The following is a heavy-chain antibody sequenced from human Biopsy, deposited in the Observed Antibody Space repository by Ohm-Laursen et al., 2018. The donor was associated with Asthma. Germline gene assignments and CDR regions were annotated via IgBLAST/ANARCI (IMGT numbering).Heavy chain of an antibody. V-gene: IGHV3-53*01. Sequence: SLRLSCAASGFAVSRDHMFWVRQAPGKGLEWVSVIYSGGTSHTADSVGGRFTISRDYSKNTLYLQMHSLRAEDTAVYYCARGDSSNWSHYYFDSWGQGTLVTVSS. CDR3: ARGDSSNWSHYYFDS. CDR2: IYSGGTS. J-gene: IGHJ4*02. D-gene: IGHD3-22*01. CDR1: GFAVSRDH.